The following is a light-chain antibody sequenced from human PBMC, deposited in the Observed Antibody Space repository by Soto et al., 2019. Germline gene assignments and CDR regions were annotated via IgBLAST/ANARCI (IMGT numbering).Light chain of an antibody. Sequence: IVLTQSPATLSLSPGERATLSCRSSRSVSRYLAWYQQKPGQAPRLLIFDASNRATGIPARFSGSGSGTEFTLTISSLEPEDFAVYYCQQRSNWPPFTFGPGTKVDIK. V-gene: IGKV3-11*01. J-gene: IGKJ3*01. CDR1: RSVSRY. CDR3: QQRSNWPPFT. CDR2: DAS.